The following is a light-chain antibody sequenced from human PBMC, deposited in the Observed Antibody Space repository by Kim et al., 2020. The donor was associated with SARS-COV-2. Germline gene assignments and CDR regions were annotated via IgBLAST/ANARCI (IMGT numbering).Light chain of an antibody. CDR2: GAS. Sequence: LSPGERATLSCRTSQSVSGNLSWCQQKTREPPRRVIFGASTRGTGVPARWSGSGGGTEYTLTTSSLLSEDFVVNYCQQYNNSPRTFGGGTKVDIK. V-gene: IGKV3-15*01. CDR3: QQYNNSPRT. CDR1: QSVSGN. J-gene: IGKJ4*01.